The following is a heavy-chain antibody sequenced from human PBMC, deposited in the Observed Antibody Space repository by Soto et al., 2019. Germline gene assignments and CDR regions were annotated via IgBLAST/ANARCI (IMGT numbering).Heavy chain of an antibody. CDR3: AKRRATGDYYLDY. D-gene: IGHD1-26*01. Sequence: LRLSCAASGFTFSHYGMHWVRQAPGKGLEWVAVISYDGNYKYYSDSVKGRFTISRDNSKNTLFLHMSSLRPEDTALYYCAKRRATGDYYLDYWGQGTLVTVSS. CDR1: GFTFSHYG. CDR2: ISYDGNYK. V-gene: IGHV3-30*18. J-gene: IGHJ4*02.